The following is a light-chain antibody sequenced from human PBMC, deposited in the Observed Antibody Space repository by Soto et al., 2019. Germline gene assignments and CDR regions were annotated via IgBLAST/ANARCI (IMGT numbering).Light chain of an antibody. V-gene: IGKV3-15*01. CDR2: GAS. CDR3: QQYNNWPVS. CDR1: QSVSRN. J-gene: IGKJ2*03. Sequence: EIVMTHSPATLSVSPGERATLSFSASQSVSRNLAWSHQKPCQAPRLLIYGASTTSTGIPARFSGSGSGTEFALTISSLQSEAFAVSYCQQYNNWPVSFGQGTKLEIK.